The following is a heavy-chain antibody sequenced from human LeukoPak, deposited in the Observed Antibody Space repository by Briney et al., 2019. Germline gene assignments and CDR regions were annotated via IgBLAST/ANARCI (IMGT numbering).Heavy chain of an antibody. J-gene: IGHJ4*02. D-gene: IGHD1-26*01. Sequence: PGGSLRLSSAASGFTFNNFWMTWVRQAPGKGLEWVADIKEDGSAKFYVDSVKGRFTISRDNSKNSVYLQMDSLRVEDTAVYYCVRAGWELDYWGQGTLVTVSS. V-gene: IGHV3-7*01. CDR1: GFTFNNFW. CDR2: IKEDGSAK. CDR3: VRAGWELDY.